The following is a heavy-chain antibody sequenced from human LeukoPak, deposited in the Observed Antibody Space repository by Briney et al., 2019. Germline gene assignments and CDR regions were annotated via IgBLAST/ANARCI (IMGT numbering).Heavy chain of an antibody. CDR2: ISGSGGST. D-gene: IGHD2-15*01. Sequence: GGSLRLSCAASGFTFSSYAMSWVRQAPGKGLEWVSAISGSGGSTYYADSVKGRFAISRDNSKNTLYLQMNSLRTEDTAVYYCARGGFCRGGKCKSYFDYWGQGILVTVSS. V-gene: IGHV3-23*01. J-gene: IGHJ4*02. CDR1: GFTFSSYA. CDR3: ARGGFCRGGKCKSYFDY.